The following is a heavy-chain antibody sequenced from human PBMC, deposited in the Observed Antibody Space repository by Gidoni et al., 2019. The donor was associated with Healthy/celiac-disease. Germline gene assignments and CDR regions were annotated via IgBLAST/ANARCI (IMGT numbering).Heavy chain of an antibody. V-gene: IGHV5-51*01. CDR3: ARQGVGVSLDY. Sequence: EVQLVQSGAEVKKPGESLKISCKASGYSFTSYWLGWVRQMPGKGLEWMGIINPADSDTRNSPSFQGQVTMSVDKSISTAYVQWSSLKASDTAMYYCARQGVGVSLDYWGQGTLVTVSS. D-gene: IGHD1-26*01. CDR2: INPADSDT. CDR1: GYSFTSYW. J-gene: IGHJ4*02.